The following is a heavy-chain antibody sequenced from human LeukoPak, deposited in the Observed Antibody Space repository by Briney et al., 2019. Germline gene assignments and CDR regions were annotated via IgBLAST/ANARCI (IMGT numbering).Heavy chain of an antibody. CDR1: GFTFTSSW. J-gene: IGHJ4*02. Sequence: GGSLRLYCVASGFTFTSSWMSWVRQAPGKGLEWVANIKTDGSDKYYVDSVKGRFTISRDSAKNSLYLQMNSLRVEDTAVYYCARNRLRLESWGQGILVTVSS. D-gene: IGHD2/OR15-2a*01. V-gene: IGHV3-7*01. CDR3: ARNRLRLES. CDR2: IKTDGSDK.